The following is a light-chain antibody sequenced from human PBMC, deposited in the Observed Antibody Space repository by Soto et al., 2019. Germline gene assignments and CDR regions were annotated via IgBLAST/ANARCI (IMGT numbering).Light chain of an antibody. Sequence: QSALTQPASVSGSPGQSITISCTGTSSDVGSYNLVSWYQQHPGKAPKLMIYEGSKRPSGVSNRFSGSKSGNTASLTISGLQAEDEADYYCCSYAGSSPGVFGGGTKLIVL. CDR2: EGS. J-gene: IGLJ2*01. V-gene: IGLV2-23*01. CDR1: SSDVGSYNL. CDR3: CSYAGSSPGV.